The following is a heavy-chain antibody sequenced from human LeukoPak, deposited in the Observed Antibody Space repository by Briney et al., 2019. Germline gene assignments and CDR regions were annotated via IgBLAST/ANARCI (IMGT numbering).Heavy chain of an antibody. V-gene: IGHV3-48*04. Sequence: GGSLRLSCEASGFIFSDYNMNWVRQAPGKGLEWLSFIDSSSSTIYYADSVKGRFAISRDNAKDSLYLQMNSLRAEDTAVYYCTTSGSGSYYRFDYWGQGTLVTVSS. CDR3: TTSGSGSYYRFDY. CDR1: GFIFSDYN. CDR2: IDSSSSTI. J-gene: IGHJ4*02. D-gene: IGHD1-26*01.